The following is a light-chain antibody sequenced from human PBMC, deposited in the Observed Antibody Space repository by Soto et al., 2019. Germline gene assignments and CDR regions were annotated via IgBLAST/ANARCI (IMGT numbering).Light chain of an antibody. J-gene: IGKJ1*01. CDR2: GAS. CDR1: QSVSSNF. CDR3: QQHGSSPRT. Sequence: EIVLTQSPGTLSLSPGERATLSCRASQSVSSNFLAWYQQKPGQAPRLLIYGASSRATGIPDRFSGGGSGTDFTLTINRLEPEDFAVYYCQQHGSSPRTFGQGTKVEI. V-gene: IGKV3-20*01.